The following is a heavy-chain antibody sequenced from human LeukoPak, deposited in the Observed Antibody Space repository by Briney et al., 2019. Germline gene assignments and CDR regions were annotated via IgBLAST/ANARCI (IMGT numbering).Heavy chain of an antibody. Sequence: ASVKVSCKASGYTFTSYYMHWVRQAPGQGLEWMGIINPSAGSTSYAQKFQGRVTITRNTSISTAYMELSSLRSEDTAVYYCARGSAARPGDYWGQGTLVTVSS. J-gene: IGHJ4*02. V-gene: IGHV1-46*01. D-gene: IGHD6-6*01. CDR2: INPSAGST. CDR1: GYTFTSYY. CDR3: ARGSAARPGDY.